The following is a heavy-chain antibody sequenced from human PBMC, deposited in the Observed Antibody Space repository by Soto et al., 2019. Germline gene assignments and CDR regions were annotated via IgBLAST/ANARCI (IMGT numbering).Heavy chain of an antibody. CDR3: ARDKSVRYFDWLSPADY. Sequence: QVQLVESGGGVVQPGRSLRLSCAASGFTFSSYAMHWVRQAPGKGLEWVAVISYDERNKYYADSVKGRFTISRDNSKNTLYLQMNRLRAEDTAVYYCARDKSVRYFDWLSPADYWGQGTLVTVSS. CDR2: ISYDERNK. V-gene: IGHV3-30*04. D-gene: IGHD3-9*01. CDR1: GFTFSSYA. J-gene: IGHJ4*02.